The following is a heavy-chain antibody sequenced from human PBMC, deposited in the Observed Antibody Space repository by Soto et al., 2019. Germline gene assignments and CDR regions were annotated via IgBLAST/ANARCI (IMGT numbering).Heavy chain of an antibody. J-gene: IGHJ4*02. Sequence: LRLSCAVSGFNVRSYWMSWVRQAPGKGLEWVASIKGDGSEIYYLQSVRGRFAISRDSAGNALQLAMNYLSAEDTATYFCARGIGFDYVNWGQGTLVTVSS. CDR1: GFNVRSYW. D-gene: IGHD5-12*01. V-gene: IGHV3-7*01. CDR2: IKGDGSEI. CDR3: ARGIGFDYVN.